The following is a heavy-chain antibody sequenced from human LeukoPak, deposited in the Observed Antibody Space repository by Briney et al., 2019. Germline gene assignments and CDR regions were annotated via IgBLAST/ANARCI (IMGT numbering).Heavy chain of an antibody. D-gene: IGHD5-24*01. V-gene: IGHV4-31*03. Sequence: SETLSLTCTVSGGSISSGGYYWSWTRQHPGTGLEWIGYIYYSGSTYYNPSLKSRVTISVDTSKNQFSLKLSSVTAADTAVYYCARAHRDGYKKTNYFDYWGQGTLVTVSS. J-gene: IGHJ4*02. CDR1: GGSISSGGYY. CDR2: IYYSGST. CDR3: ARAHRDGYKKTNYFDY.